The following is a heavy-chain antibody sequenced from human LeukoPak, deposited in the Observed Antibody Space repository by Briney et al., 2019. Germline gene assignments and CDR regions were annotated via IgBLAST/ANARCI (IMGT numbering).Heavy chain of an antibody. D-gene: IGHD4-23*01. J-gene: IGHJ5*02. CDR2: IYYTGAT. CDR1: GGYIITSGHY. Sequence: PSETLSLTCTVSGGYIITSGHYWGWIRQPPGKGLEWIGSIYYTGATSTNPFFRSRVSISVDTSKNQFSLNLTSVTAADAAVYYCARERSSSGGHSWFDPWGQGTLVTVSS. V-gene: IGHV4-39*07. CDR3: ARERSSSGGHSWFDP.